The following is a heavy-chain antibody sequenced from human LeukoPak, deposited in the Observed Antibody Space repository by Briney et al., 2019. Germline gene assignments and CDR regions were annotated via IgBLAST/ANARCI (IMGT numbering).Heavy chain of an antibody. D-gene: IGHD2-21*02. CDR2: ISAYNGNT. J-gene: IGHJ4*02. Sequence: ASVKVSCKASGGTFSSYAISWVRQAPGQGLEWMGWISAYNGNTNYAQKLQGRVTMTRDTSISTAYMELSRLRSDDTAVYYCARYPVSDFTNDYWGQGTLVTVSS. V-gene: IGHV1-18*01. CDR1: GGTFSSYA. CDR3: ARYPVSDFTNDY.